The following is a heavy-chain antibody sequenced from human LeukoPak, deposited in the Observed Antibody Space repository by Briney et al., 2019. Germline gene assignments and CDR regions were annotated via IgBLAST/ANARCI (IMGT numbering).Heavy chain of an antibody. J-gene: IGHJ4*02. D-gene: IGHD6-19*01. CDR1: GFTFSDYY. CDR3: ASDIDSSGWYYFDY. Sequence: GGSLRLSCAASGFTFSDYYMSWIRQAPGKGLEWVSYISSSGSTIYYADSVKGRFTISRDNAKNSLYLQMNSLRAEDTAVYYCASDIDSSGWYYFDYWGQGTLVTVSS. V-gene: IGHV3-11*01. CDR2: ISSSGSTI.